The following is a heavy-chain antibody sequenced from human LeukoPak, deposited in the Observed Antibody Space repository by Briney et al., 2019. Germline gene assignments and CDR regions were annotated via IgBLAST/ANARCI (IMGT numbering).Heavy chain of an antibody. CDR1: GYIFTTYF. CDR3: AREGRGWAFDI. CDR2: INPNNGDT. J-gene: IGHJ3*02. D-gene: IGHD2-15*01. Sequence: ASVKVSCKASGYIFTTYFIHWVRQAPGQGLEWMGWINPNNGDTNYVQKFQGRVTMTRDTSISTAYMELSRLRSDDTAVYYCAREGRGWAFDIWGQGTMVTVSS. V-gene: IGHV1-2*02.